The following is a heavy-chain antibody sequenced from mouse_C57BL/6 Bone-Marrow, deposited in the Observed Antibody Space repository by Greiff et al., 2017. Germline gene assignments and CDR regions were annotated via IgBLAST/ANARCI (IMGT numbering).Heavy chain of an antibody. V-gene: IGHV1-66*01. CDR2: IYPGSGNT. CDR1: GYSFTSYY. Sequence: QVQLQQSGPELVKPGASVKISCKASGYSFTSYYIHWVKQRPGQGLEWIGWIYPGSGNTKYNEKFKGKATLTADTSSSSAYMQLSSLTSDDSAVYYCARSRNDYYGNWFAYWGQGTLVTVSA. J-gene: IGHJ3*01. CDR3: ARSRNDYYGNWFAY. D-gene: IGHD1-1*02.